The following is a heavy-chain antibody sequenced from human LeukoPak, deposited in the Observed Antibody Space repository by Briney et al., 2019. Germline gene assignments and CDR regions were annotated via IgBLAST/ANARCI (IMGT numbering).Heavy chain of an antibody. V-gene: IGHV1-2*02. CDR1: GDTFSRYA. J-gene: IGHJ5*02. Sequence: HRASVKVSCKASGDTFSRYAISWVRQAPGQGLEWMGWINPNSGGTNYAQKFQGRVTMTRDTSISTAYMELSRLRSDDTAVYYCARDRGGITGTTESVWFDPWGQGTLVTVSS. D-gene: IGHD1-20*01. CDR3: ARDRGGITGTTESVWFDP. CDR2: INPNSGGT.